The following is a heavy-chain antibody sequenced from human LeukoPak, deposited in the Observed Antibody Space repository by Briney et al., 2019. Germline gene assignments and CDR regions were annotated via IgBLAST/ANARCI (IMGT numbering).Heavy chain of an antibody. J-gene: IGHJ6*02. V-gene: IGHV3-9*01. D-gene: IGHD3-3*01. CDR3: AKDMYYDFWSGYYTGNNYYYGIDV. Sequence: SLRLSCAASGFTFDDYAMHWVRQGPGEGLEWVSGISWNSGSIGYADSVKGRFTISRDNAKNSLYLQMNSLRAEDTALYYCAKDMYYDFWSGYYTGNNYYYGIDVWGQGTTVTVSS. CDR2: ISWNSGSI. CDR1: GFTFDDYA.